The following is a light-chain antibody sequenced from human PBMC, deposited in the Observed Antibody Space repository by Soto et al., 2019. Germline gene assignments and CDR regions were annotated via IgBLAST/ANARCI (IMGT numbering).Light chain of an antibody. Sequence: QSALTQPASVSGSPGQSITISCTGTSSDVGGYKYVSWYQQHPGKAPKLMIYDVSNRASGVSNRFSGSKSGNTASLTISVLQAEYEFDYYCSSYTRSSTLGFGTGTKVTV. CDR3: SSYTRSSTLG. V-gene: IGLV2-14*01. CDR2: DVS. J-gene: IGLJ1*01. CDR1: SSDVGGYKY.